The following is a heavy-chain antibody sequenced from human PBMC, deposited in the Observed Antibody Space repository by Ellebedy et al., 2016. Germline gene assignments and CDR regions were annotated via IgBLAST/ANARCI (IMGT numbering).Heavy chain of an antibody. CDR2: TYGNDDK. CDR3: AHRTTVTSVDY. D-gene: IGHD4-11*01. J-gene: IGHJ4*02. V-gene: IGHV2-5*01. CDR1: GFSLTTNSVV. Sequence: SGPTLVKPTQTLTLTCTFSGFSLTTNSVVVGWVRQPPGKALEWLEFTYGNDDKRYNPSLKSRLTITRDTSKNQVVLTMTNMDPADTCTYVCAHRTTVTSVDYWGQGTLVTVSS.